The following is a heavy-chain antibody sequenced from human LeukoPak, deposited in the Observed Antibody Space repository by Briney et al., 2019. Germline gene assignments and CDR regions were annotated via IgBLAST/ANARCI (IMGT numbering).Heavy chain of an antibody. Sequence: PGRSLRLSCAASGFTFNMHAMHLVRQAPGKGLEWVAVISNDGSDEYYADSVRGRFPISRDNLQNTVFLQMNNLRPEDTAVYYCAKARHCTTATCASAAFDAWGQGTMVTVSS. CDR1: GFTFNMHA. CDR2: ISNDGSDE. D-gene: IGHD2-8*01. V-gene: IGHV3-30-3*01. J-gene: IGHJ3*01. CDR3: AKARHCTTATCASAAFDA.